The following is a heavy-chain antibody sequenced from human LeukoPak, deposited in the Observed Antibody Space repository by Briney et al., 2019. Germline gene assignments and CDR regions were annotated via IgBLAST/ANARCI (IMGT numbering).Heavy chain of an antibody. CDR1: GYRFKEYW. CDR2: IYPDDSDI. Sequence: AGESLKISCKGSGYRFKEYWIGWVRQMPGKGLEWMGIIYPDDSDIRYSPSFQGQVTISADKSISTAYLQWSSLKASDTAMYYCARPLPIVGELLGAFDIWGQGTMVAVSS. CDR3: ARPLPIVGELLGAFDI. J-gene: IGHJ3*02. V-gene: IGHV5-51*01. D-gene: IGHD1-26*01.